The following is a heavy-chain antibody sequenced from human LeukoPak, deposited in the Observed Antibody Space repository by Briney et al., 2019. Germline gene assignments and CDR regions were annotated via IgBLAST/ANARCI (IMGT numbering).Heavy chain of an antibody. CDR3: ARGGVGATTLWG. CDR2: IYHSGST. D-gene: IGHD1-26*01. Sequence: SETLSLTCAVSGGSIGSGDYSWSWIRQPPGKGLEWIGYIYHSGSTYCNPSLKSRVTISVDRSKNQFSLKLSSVTAADTAVYYCARGGVGATTLWGWGQGTLVTVSS. CDR1: GGSIGSGDYS. J-gene: IGHJ4*02. V-gene: IGHV4-30-2*01.